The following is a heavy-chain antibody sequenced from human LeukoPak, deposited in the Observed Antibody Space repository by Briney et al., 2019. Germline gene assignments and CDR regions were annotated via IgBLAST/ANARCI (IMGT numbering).Heavy chain of an antibody. Sequence: SETLSLTCTVSGGSNSSYYWSWIRQPAGKGLEWIGRIYTSGSTNYNPSLKSRVTMSVDTSKNQFYLKLSSVTAADTAVYYCARDGEGSLVADYWGQGTLVTVSS. D-gene: IGHD2-2*01. CDR1: GGSNSSYY. CDR2: IYTSGST. V-gene: IGHV4-4*07. CDR3: ARDGEGSLVADY. J-gene: IGHJ4*02.